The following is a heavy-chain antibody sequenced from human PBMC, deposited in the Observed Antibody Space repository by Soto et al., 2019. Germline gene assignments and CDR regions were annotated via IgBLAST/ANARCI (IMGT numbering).Heavy chain of an antibody. CDR1: GFTFANYW. Sequence: GGPLRLSCATSGFTFANYWMHWVRQVPGKGLEWVARTDGDGTGTSYADSVKGRFTVSRDNAKSTVYLQMNSLRVEDTAVYYCGSVFEYWGQGTLVTVSS. CDR3: GSVFEY. D-gene: IGHD4-17*01. CDR2: TDGDGTGT. J-gene: IGHJ4*02. V-gene: IGHV3-74*01.